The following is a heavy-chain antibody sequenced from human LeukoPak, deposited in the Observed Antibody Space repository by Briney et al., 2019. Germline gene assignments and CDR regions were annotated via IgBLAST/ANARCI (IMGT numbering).Heavy chain of an antibody. D-gene: IGHD3-22*01. CDR3: ARDVTPYYYDSSGYRY. CDR2: ISSSSSYI. J-gene: IGHJ4*02. CDR1: GFTFSSYS. V-gene: IGHV3-21*01. Sequence: GGSLRLSCAASGFTFSSYSMNWVRQAPGKGLEWVSSISSSSSYIYYADSVKGRFTISRDNAKNSLYLQMNSLRAEDTAVYYCARDVTPYYYDSSGYRYWGQGTLVTVSS.